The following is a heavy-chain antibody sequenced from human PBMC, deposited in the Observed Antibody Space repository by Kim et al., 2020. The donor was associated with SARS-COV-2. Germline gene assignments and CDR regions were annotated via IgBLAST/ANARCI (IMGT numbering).Heavy chain of an antibody. V-gene: IGHV3-64D*09. CDR3: VKDWVAMVTPRHLDF. CDR2: ISNNGGAT. Sequence: GGSLRLSCSASGFTFSNSAMHWVRQAPGKTLEHVSTISNNGGATYYADSVKGRFTISRDNSKNTLYLQMSSLRPEDTAVYHCVKDWVAMVTPRHLDFWGQGTLVSVSS. CDR1: GFTFSNSA. J-gene: IGHJ4*02. D-gene: IGHD5-18*01.